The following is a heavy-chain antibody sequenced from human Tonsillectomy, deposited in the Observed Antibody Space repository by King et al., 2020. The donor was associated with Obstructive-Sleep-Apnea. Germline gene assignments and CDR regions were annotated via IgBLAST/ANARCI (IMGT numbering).Heavy chain of an antibody. CDR1: GGSFSGYY. CDR2: INHSGST. CDR3: ARRTSRYYYGSGREDWFDP. J-gene: IGHJ5*02. V-gene: IGHV4-34*01. Sequence: VQLQQWGAGLLKPSETLSLTCAVYGGSFSGYYWSWIRQPPGKGLEWIGEINHSGSTNYNPSLKSRVTISVATSKNQFSLKLSSVTAADTAVYYCARRTSRYYYGSGREDWFDPWGQGTLVTVSS. D-gene: IGHD3-10*01.